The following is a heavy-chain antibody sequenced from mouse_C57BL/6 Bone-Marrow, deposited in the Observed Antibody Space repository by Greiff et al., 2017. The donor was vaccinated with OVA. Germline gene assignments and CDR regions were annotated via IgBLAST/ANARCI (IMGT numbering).Heavy chain of an antibody. CDR1: GYSFTGYF. V-gene: IGHV1-20*01. CDR3: AREGATVVATDFDY. CDR2: ITPYNGDT. Sequence: VQLQQSGPELVKPGDSVKISCKASGYSFTGYFMNWVMQSHGKSLEWIGRITPYNGDTFYNQKFTGKATLTVDKSSSTAHMERRSLTSEDSAVYYCAREGATVVATDFDYWGQGTTLTVSS. D-gene: IGHD1-1*01. J-gene: IGHJ2*01.